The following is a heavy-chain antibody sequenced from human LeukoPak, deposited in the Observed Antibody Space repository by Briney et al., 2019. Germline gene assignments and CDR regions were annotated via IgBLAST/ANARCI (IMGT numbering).Heavy chain of an antibody. J-gene: IGHJ4*02. CDR3: ARWSLYNCDWYLDS. CDR1: SCSISGDY. V-gene: IGHV4-4*07. Sequence: SETLTLTCMDFSCSISGDYLSWIRQAPGKGLQWIGRISPCGSPPYNPSLKGRVTISVDRSKNHLSLPLTSLAAPDTAVYYCARWSLYNCDWYLDSWGQGTLVTVSS. CDR2: ISPCGSP. D-gene: IGHD1-1*01.